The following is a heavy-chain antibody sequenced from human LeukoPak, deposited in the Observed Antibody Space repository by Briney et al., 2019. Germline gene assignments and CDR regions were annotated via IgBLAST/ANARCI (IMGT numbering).Heavy chain of an antibody. CDR3: ARDTGDTAMGEYYFDY. Sequence: ASVKVSCKASGYTFTGYYMHWVRQAPGQGLEWMGWINPNSGGTNYAQKFQGWVTMTRDTSISTAYMELSRLRSDDTAVYYCARDTGDTAMGEYYFDYWGQGTLVTVSS. V-gene: IGHV1-2*04. CDR2: INPNSGGT. J-gene: IGHJ4*02. D-gene: IGHD5-18*01. CDR1: GYTFTGYY.